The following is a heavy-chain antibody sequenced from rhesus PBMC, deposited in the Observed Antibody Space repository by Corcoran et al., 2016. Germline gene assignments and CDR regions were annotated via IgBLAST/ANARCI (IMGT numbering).Heavy chain of an antibody. J-gene: IGHJ4*01. V-gene: IGHV4-127*01. CDR2: IDGGKTGT. CDR3: ARVTSGWPYYFDY. Sequence: QVQLQESGPGLVKPSETLSLTCAVSGSSMSSGYGWGWIRQPPGKGLGWIGQIDGGKTGTDYNPSLKSRVTVSKDTSKNQFSLKLNSMTAADTAVYYCARVTSGWPYYFDYWGQGVLVTVSS. D-gene: IGHD6-31*01. CDR1: GSSMSSGYG.